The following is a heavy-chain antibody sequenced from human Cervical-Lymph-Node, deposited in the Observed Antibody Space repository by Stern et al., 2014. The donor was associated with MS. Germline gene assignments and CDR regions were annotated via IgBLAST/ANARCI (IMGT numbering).Heavy chain of an antibody. J-gene: IGHJ4*02. Sequence: MQLVESGGGVAQPGRSLRLSCVASGFTFSLSGMHWVRQAPGQGLDWVAVISYDGSDKYYGDSVKGRFTISRDNSKNTVYLQMNSLRAEDTAVYYCANAAALSCRSPSCYKAFEYWGQGILVTVSS. D-gene: IGHD2-2*02. CDR2: ISYDGSDK. CDR3: ANAAALSCRSPSCYKAFEY. CDR1: GFTFSLSG. V-gene: IGHV3-30*18.